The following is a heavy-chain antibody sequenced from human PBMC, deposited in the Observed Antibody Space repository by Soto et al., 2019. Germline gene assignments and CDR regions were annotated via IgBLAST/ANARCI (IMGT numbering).Heavy chain of an antibody. D-gene: IGHD2-2*01. CDR2: INMDGSST. V-gene: IGHV3-74*01. Sequence: PGGSLRLSCAASGFTFSGDWMHWVRQGAGKGLVWVSRINMDGSSTNYADSVKGRFTISRDNAKNTLYLQMNSLRVDDTAVYYCARGPRGLYHHDYWGQGALVTSPQ. J-gene: IGHJ4*02. CDR3: ARGPRGLYHHDY. CDR1: GFTFSGDW.